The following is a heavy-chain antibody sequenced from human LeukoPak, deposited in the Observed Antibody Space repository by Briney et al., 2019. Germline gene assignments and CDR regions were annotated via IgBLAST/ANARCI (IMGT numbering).Heavy chain of an antibody. Sequence: SETLSLTCTVSGGSISSGGYYWSWIRQHPGKGLEWIGYIYYSESTYYNPSLKSRVTISVDTSKNQFSLKLSSVTAADTAVYYCARDTMVRGYPGAFDIWGQGTMVAVSS. J-gene: IGHJ3*02. CDR3: ARDTMVRGYPGAFDI. CDR2: IYYSEST. CDR1: GGSISSGGYY. D-gene: IGHD3-10*01. V-gene: IGHV4-31*03.